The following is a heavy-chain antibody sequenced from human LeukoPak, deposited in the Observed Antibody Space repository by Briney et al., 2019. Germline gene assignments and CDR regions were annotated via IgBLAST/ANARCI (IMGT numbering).Heavy chain of an antibody. CDR1: GYTLTSYD. J-gene: IGHJ4*02. CDR3: ARGLRRSLQIVGY. Sequence: ASVKVSCKPSGYTLTSYDINWVRQATGQGLEWMGWMNPNSGNTGYAQKFQGRVTMTRNTSISTAYMELSSLRSEDTAVYYCARGLRRSLQIVGYWGQGTLVTVSS. CDR2: MNPNSGNT. V-gene: IGHV1-8*01. D-gene: IGHD5-24*01.